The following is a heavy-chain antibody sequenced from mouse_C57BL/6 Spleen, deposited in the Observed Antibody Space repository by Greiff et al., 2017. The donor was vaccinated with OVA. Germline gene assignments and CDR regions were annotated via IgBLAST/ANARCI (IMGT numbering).Heavy chain of an antibody. D-gene: IGHD2-2*01. J-gene: IGHJ2*01. CDR3: ARSLGGYDRSFFDY. CDR2: INPTYGTT. Sequence: VQLKESGPELVKPGASVKISCKASGYSFTDYNMNWVKQSNGKSLEWIGVINPTYGTTSYNQKFKGKSTLTVDQSSSTAYMQLNSLTSEDSAVYYCARSLGGYDRSFFDYWGQGTTLTVSS. CDR1: GYSFTDYN. V-gene: IGHV1-39*01.